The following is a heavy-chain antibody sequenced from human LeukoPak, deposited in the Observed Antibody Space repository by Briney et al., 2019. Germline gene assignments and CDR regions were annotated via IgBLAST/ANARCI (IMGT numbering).Heavy chain of an antibody. Sequence: ASVKVSCKASGYTFSSYVMHWVRQVPGQRLEWMGWINAGKGDTKYSQKFQGRVTITRDTSASTAYMELSSLRSEDTAVYYCARDIFGTSRPSEYWGQGTLVTVSS. J-gene: IGHJ4*02. D-gene: IGHD3-10*02. CDR1: GYTFSSYV. CDR2: INAGKGDT. V-gene: IGHV1-3*01. CDR3: ARDIFGTSRPSEY.